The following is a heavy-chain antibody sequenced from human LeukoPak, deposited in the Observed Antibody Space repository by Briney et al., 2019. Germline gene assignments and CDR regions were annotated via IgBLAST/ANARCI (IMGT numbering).Heavy chain of an antibody. D-gene: IGHD5-18*01. CDR3: ARGMEELWLS. Sequence: SETLSLTCTVSGGSINSYYWNWIRQPAGKGLEWIGRIYTSGSTNYNPSLKSRVTISVDTSKNQFSLKLSSVTAADTAVYYCARGMEELWLSWGQGTLVTVSS. J-gene: IGHJ5*02. CDR2: IYTSGST. CDR1: GGSINSYY. V-gene: IGHV4-4*07.